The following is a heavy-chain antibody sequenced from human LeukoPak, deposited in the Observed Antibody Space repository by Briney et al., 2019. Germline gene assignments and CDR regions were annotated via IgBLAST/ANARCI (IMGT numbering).Heavy chain of an antibody. D-gene: IGHD2-2*03. J-gene: IGHJ4*02. CDR3: AKAPVTTCRGGYCYPFDY. Sequence: GGSLRLSCAASGFTFSDYYMTWIRQAPGQGLELVSYISSSSTKYYADSVKGRFTISRDSSKNTLFLHMNRLRPEDAAVYYCAKAPVTTCRGGYCYPFDYWGEGSLVAVSS. CDR2: ISSSSTK. V-gene: IGHV3-11*01. CDR1: GFTFSDYY.